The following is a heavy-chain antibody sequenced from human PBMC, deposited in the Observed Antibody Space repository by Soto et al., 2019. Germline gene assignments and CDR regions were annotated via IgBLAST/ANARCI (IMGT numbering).Heavy chain of an antibody. CDR2: INHSGST. CDR1: GGSFSGYY. J-gene: IGHJ4*02. D-gene: IGHD3-10*01. Sequence: PSETLSLTCAVYGGSFSGYYWNWIRQPPGKGLEWIGEINHSGSTNYNPSLKSRVTISVDTSKNQFSLKLSSVTAADTAVYYCARGDSMVRAYFDYWGQGTLVTVSS. CDR3: ARGDSMVRAYFDY. V-gene: IGHV4-34*01.